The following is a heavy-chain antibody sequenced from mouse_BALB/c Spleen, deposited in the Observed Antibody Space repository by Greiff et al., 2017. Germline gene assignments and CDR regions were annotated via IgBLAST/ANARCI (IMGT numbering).Heavy chain of an antibody. D-gene: IGHD6-1*01. V-gene: IGHV1-54*01. CDR1: GYAFTNYL. Sequence: QVQLQQSGAELVRPGTSVKVSCKASGYAFTNYLIEWVKQRPGQGLEWIGVINPGSGGTNYNEKFKGKATLTADKSSSTAYMQLSSLTSDDSAVYFCARGGEGAMDYWGQGTSVTVSS. CDR2: INPGSGGT. J-gene: IGHJ4*01. CDR3: ARGGEGAMDY.